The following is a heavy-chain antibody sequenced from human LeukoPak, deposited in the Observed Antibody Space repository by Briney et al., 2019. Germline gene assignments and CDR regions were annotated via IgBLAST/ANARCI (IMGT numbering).Heavy chain of an antibody. J-gene: IGHJ6*02. CDR3: ARHSGVYYYGMDV. CDR2: IYSGGST. Sequence: GGSLRLSCAASGFTVSSNYMSWVRQAPGKGLEWVSVIYSGGSTYYADSVKGRFTISRGNSKNTLYLQMNSLRAEDTAVYYCARHSGVYYYGMDVWGQGTTVTVSS. CDR1: GFTVSSNY. V-gene: IGHV3-53*01. D-gene: IGHD2-15*01.